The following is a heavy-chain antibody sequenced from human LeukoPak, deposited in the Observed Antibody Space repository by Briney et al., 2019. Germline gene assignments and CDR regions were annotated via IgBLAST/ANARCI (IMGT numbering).Heavy chain of an antibody. V-gene: IGHV3-30*02. Sequence: GGSLRLSCAASGFTFSSYGMHWVRQAPGKGLEWVAFIRYDGSNKYYADSVKGRFTISRDNSKNTLYLQMNSLRAEDTAVYYCAKDWGPGYYYDSSGPLDYWGQGTLVTVSS. CDR2: IRYDGSNK. J-gene: IGHJ4*02. D-gene: IGHD3-22*01. CDR3: AKDWGPGYYYDSSGPLDY. CDR1: GFTFSSYG.